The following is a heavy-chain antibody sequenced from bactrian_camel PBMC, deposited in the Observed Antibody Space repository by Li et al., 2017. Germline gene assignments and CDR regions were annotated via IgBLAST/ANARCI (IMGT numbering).Heavy chain of an antibody. J-gene: IGHJ4*01. CDR1: GYSWTRIA. D-gene: IGHD1*01. Sequence: VQLVESGGGSVQAGKSLTLSCTASGYSWTRIAMGWFRQPAGKEREPVATIDSDYSTTYANSVKGRFTISQDKPKNIVYLQMSSLKPEDSGTYYCTGHAGHCGNLRRGAGSRADEYTHWTQGTQVTVS. CDR3: TGHAGHCGNLRRGAGSRADEYTH. V-gene: IGHV3S53*01. CDR2: IDSDYST.